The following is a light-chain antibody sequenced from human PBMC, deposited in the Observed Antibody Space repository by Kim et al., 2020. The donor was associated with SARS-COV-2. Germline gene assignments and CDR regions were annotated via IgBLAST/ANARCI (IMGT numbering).Light chain of an antibody. J-gene: IGKJ4*01. CDR2: AAS. Sequence: DIQMTQSPSSLAASVGDRVTIACRASQSINTYLNWYQQKPGEAPKLLIYAASTLQSGVPSRFSGSGSGTDFTLTISSLQPEDFAIYYCQQSHTAPLLTFGGGTKVEIK. CDR3: QQSHTAPLLT. CDR1: QSINTY. V-gene: IGKV1-39*01.